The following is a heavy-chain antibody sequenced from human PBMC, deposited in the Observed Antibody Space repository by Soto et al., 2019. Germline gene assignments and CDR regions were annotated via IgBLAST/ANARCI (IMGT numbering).Heavy chain of an antibody. D-gene: IGHD1-1*01. Sequence: GGSLRLSCAASGFTFSSYGMHWVRQAPGKGLEWVAIIWYDGSNKYYADSVKGRFTISRDNSENTLFLQMISLRAEGTAVHYCARDRNDMLDYWGQGTLVTVSS. CDR1: GFTFSSYG. J-gene: IGHJ4*02. V-gene: IGHV3-33*01. CDR2: IWYDGSNK. CDR3: ARDRNDMLDY.